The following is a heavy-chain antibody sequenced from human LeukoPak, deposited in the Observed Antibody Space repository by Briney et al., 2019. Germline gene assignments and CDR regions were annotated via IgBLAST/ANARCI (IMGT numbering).Heavy chain of an antibody. CDR3: ARAIFTAGMLWYFDY. J-gene: IGHJ4*02. CDR1: GFTFRSYG. Sequence: GGSLRLSCAASGFTFRSYGMHWVRQAPGKGLEWVTFIRYDGSNKYYADSVKGRFTISRDNSKNTLYLQVNSLRAEDTAVYYCARAIFTAGMLWYFDYWGQGTLVTVSS. D-gene: IGHD2-21*01. CDR2: IRYDGSNK. V-gene: IGHV3-30*02.